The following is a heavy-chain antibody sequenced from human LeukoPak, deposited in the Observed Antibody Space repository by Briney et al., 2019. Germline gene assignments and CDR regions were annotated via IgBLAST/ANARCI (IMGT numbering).Heavy chain of an antibody. Sequence: GRSLRLSCAASGFTFDDYAMHWVRQAPGKGLEWVSGISWNSGSIGYADSVKGRFTISKDNAKNSLYLQMNSLRAEDTALYYCAKGLGTAVAGTDFDYWGQGTLVTVSS. CDR2: ISWNSGSI. CDR3: AKGLGTAVAGTDFDY. J-gene: IGHJ4*02. D-gene: IGHD6-19*01. CDR1: GFTFDDYA. V-gene: IGHV3-9*01.